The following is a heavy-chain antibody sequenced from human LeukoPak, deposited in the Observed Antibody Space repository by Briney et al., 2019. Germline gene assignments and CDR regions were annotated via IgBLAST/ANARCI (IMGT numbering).Heavy chain of an antibody. V-gene: IGHV1-46*01. J-gene: IGHJ4*02. CDR2: INPSAGST. D-gene: IGHD2-21*02. Sequence: ASVRVSCKTSGYTFTSCYMHWVRQAPGQGLEWMGMINPSAGSTRYAQKFQGRVTMTTDTSTSTVYMELSSLRSEDTAVYYCARGGCGDSAAPFDDWGQGTLVPVSS. CDR1: GYTFTSCY. CDR3: ARGGCGDSAAPFDD.